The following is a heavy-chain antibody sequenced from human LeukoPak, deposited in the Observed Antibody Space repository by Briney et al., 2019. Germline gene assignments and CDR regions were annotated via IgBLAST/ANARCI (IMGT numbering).Heavy chain of an antibody. J-gene: IGHJ4*02. CDR1: GFTFSSYD. D-gene: IGHD6-13*01. CDR3: AKDHAATHYYFDY. V-gene: IGHV3-23*01. Sequence: GGSLRLSCAASGFTFSSYDMSWVRQAPGKGLEWVSAISGSGGSTYYADSVKGRFTTSRDNSKNTLYLQMNSLRAEDTAVYYCAKDHAATHYYFDYWGQGTLVTVSS. CDR2: ISGSGGST.